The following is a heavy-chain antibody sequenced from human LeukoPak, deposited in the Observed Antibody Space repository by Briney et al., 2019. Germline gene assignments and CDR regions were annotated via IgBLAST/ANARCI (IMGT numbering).Heavy chain of an antibody. V-gene: IGHV3-33*01. D-gene: IGHD3-10*01. J-gene: IGHJ3*01. Sequence: GGSLRLSCAASGFTFSDYAMHWVRQAPGKGLEWVAVIGYDGSNKYDADSVKGRFTTSRDNSKNMMYLQMNSLRAEDTAVYYCARDRFMVRGVMVGTFDLWGQGTMVTVSS. CDR1: GFTFSDYA. CDR2: IGYDGSNK. CDR3: ARDRFMVRGVMVGTFDL.